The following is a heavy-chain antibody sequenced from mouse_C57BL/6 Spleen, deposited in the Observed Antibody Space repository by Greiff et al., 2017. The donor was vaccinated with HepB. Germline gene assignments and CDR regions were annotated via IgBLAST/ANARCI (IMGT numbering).Heavy chain of an antibody. CDR1: GFTFSSYA. CDR3: TREVVAGDYAMDY. J-gene: IGHJ4*01. Sequence: EVHLVESGEGLVKPGGSLKLSCAASGFTFSSYAMSWVRQTPEKRLEWVAYISSGGDYIYYADTVKGRFTISRDNARNTLYLQMSSLKSEDTAMYYCTREVVAGDYAMDYWGQGTSVTVSS. D-gene: IGHD1-1*01. CDR2: ISSGGDYI. V-gene: IGHV5-9-1*02.